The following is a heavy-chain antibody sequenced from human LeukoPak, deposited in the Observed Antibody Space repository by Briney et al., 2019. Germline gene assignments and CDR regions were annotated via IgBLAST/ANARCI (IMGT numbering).Heavy chain of an antibody. CDR3: ARENYGSGSYLDALDI. D-gene: IGHD3-10*01. Sequence: GGSLRLSCAASGFTVSSNYMSWVRQAPGKGLEWVSVIYSGGSTYYADSVKGRFTISRDNSKNTLYLQMNSLRAEDTAVYYCARENYGSGSYLDALDIWGQGTMVTVSS. CDR1: GFTVSSNY. J-gene: IGHJ3*02. CDR2: IYSGGST. V-gene: IGHV3-53*01.